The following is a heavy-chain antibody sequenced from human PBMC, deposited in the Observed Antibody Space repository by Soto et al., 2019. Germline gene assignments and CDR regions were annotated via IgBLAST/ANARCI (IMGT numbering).Heavy chain of an antibody. J-gene: IGHJ4*02. D-gene: IGHD5-18*01. Sequence: GGSLRLSCAASGFTFNSYAMSWVRQAPGKGLEWVSAISSRGGRTHYADSVKGRFTISRDNSKNSLYLQMNSLRAEDTAVYYCARDYSSYGPFDYWGQGTLVTVSS. CDR3: ARDYSSYGPFDY. CDR1: GFTFNSYA. CDR2: ISSRGGRT. V-gene: IGHV3-23*01.